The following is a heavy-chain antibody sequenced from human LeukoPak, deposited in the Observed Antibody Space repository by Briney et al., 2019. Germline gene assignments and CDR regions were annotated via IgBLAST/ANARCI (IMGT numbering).Heavy chain of an antibody. CDR2: INHSGST. CDR3: ARDGVGSFGYYFDY. D-gene: IGHD3-3*01. V-gene: IGHV4-34*01. J-gene: IGHJ4*02. CDR1: GGSFSSYY. Sequence: SETLSLTCAVYGGSFSSYYWSWIRQPPGKGLEWIGEINHSGSTNYNPSLKSRVTISVDTSKNQFSLKLSSVTAADTAVYYCARDGVGSFGYYFDYWGQGTLVTVSS.